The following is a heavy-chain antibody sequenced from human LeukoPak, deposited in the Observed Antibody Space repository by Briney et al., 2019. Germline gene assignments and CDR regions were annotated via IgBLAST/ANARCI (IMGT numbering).Heavy chain of an antibody. CDR2: ISSSSSTI. V-gene: IGHV3-48*02. D-gene: IGHD3-22*01. J-gene: IGHJ4*02. CDR3: ARIRSGYYSDY. CDR1: GLPIADFA. Sequence: GGSLRLSCVASGLPIADFAMHWVRQAPGKGLEWVSYISSSSSTIYYADSVKGRFTISRDNAENSLFLQMSSLRDEDTAVYYCARIRSGYYSDYWGQGTLVTVSS.